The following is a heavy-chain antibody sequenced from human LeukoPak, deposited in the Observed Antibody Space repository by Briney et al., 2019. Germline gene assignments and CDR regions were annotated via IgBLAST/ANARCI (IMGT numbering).Heavy chain of an antibody. J-gene: IGHJ4*02. CDR3: ARESTEDRPGH. V-gene: IGHV3-7*01. Sequence: GGSLRLSCAASGFTLSSYWMSWVRQAPGKGLEWVANIDQDGTDKNYVGSVKGRFTISRDDAKDSLYLQMNGLRAEDTAVYYCARESTEDRPGHWGQGTLVTVSS. D-gene: IGHD4-17*01. CDR1: GFTLSSYW. CDR2: IDQDGTDK.